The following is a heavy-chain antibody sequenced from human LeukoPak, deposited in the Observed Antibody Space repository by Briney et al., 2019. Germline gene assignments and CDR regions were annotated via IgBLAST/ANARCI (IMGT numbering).Heavy chain of an antibody. D-gene: IGHD1-26*01. Sequence: ASVKVSCKASGYTFTGYYMHWVRQAPGQGLEWMGRINPNSGGTDYAQKFQGRVTMTRDTSISTAYMELSRLGSDDTAVYYCARERIVGATADYWGQGTLVTVSS. CDR3: ARERIVGATADY. J-gene: IGHJ4*02. V-gene: IGHV1-2*06. CDR2: INPNSGGT. CDR1: GYTFTGYY.